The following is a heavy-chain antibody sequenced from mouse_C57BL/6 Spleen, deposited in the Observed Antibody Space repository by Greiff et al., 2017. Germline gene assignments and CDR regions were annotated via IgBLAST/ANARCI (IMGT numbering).Heavy chain of an antibody. Sequence: EVKLVESGPGLVKPSPSLSLTCSVTGYSITSGYYWNWIRQFPGNKLEWMGYISYDGSNNYNPSLKNQTSITRDTSKNQFFLKLNSVTTEDTAAYYCARGGDVDAMDGWGQGTSVTVSS. V-gene: IGHV3-6*01. CDR1: GYSITSGYY. D-gene: IGHD3-3*01. J-gene: IGHJ4*01. CDR2: ISYDGSN. CDR3: ARGGDVDAMDG.